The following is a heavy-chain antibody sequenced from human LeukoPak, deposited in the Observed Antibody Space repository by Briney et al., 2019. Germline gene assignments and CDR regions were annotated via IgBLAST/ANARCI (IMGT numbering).Heavy chain of an antibody. CDR1: GFTFSDYY. CDR3: AKDIAVAGTTPSAFDI. CDR2: ISGSGGST. D-gene: IGHD6-19*01. J-gene: IGHJ3*02. V-gene: IGHV3-23*01. Sequence: GGSLRLSCAASGFTFSDYYMSWIRQAPGKGLEWVSAISGSGGSTYYADSVKGRFTISRDNSKNTLYLQMNSLRAEDTAVYYCAKDIAVAGTTPSAFDIWGQGTMVTVSS.